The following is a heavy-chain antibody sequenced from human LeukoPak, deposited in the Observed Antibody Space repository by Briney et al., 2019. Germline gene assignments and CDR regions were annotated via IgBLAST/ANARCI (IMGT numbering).Heavy chain of an antibody. V-gene: IGHV1-69*06. Sequence: ASVKVSCKASGGTFSSYAISWVRQAPGQGLEWMGGIIPIFGTANYAQKFQGRVTITADKSTSTAYMELSSLRSEDTAVYYCARGDTAMVYYFDYWGQGTLVTVSS. CDR2: IIPIFGTA. CDR1: GGTFSSYA. CDR3: ARGDTAMVYYFDY. J-gene: IGHJ4*02. D-gene: IGHD5-18*01.